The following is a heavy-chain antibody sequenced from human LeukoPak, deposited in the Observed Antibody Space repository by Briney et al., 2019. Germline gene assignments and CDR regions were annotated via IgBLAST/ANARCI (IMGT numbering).Heavy chain of an antibody. CDR3: AKGGVDPHPIY. CDR2: IYSGGNT. CDR1: GSTVGSNY. J-gene: IGHJ4*02. Sequence: PGGSLRLSCTASGSTVGSNYMSWVRQAPGKGLEWLSVIYSGGNTYYADSVKGRFTISRDNSKNTVYLQMNSLRAEDTAVYYCAKGGVDPHPIYWGRGTLVTVSS. V-gene: IGHV3-53*01. D-gene: IGHD5-12*01.